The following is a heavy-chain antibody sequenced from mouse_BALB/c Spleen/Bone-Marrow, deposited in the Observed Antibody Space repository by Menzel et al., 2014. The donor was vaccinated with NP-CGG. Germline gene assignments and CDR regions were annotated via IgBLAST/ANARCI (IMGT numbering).Heavy chain of an antibody. CDR1: GFTFTDYY. CDR3: ARENGNYHCFDY. D-gene: IGHD2-1*01. J-gene: IGHJ2*01. Sequence: DVHLVESGGGLVQPGGSLRLSCATSGFTFTDYYMSWVRQPPGRALEWLGFIRDKANGYTTEYSASVKGRFTISRDNSQSIVYLQMNTLRTEDSATYYCARENGNYHCFDYWGQGTTLTVSS. V-gene: IGHV7-3*02. CDR2: IRDKANGYTT.